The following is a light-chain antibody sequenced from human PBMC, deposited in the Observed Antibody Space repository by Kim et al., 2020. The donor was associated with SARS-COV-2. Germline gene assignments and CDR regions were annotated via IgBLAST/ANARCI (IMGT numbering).Light chain of an antibody. CDR2: KAS. CDR1: QSISSR. J-gene: IGKJ2*03. V-gene: IGKV1-5*03. CDR3: QQYNSYSPYS. Sequence: AAIVERGTITSRASQSISSRLAWYQQKPGKDPQLLIYKASSLESGVPSRFSGSGSGTAFTLTISSLQPDDFATYYCQQYNSYSPYSFGQGTKLEI.